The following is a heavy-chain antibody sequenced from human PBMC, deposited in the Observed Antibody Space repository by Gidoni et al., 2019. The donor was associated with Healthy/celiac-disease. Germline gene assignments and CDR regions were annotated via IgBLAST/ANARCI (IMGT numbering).Heavy chain of an antibody. Sequence: QVQLQQWGAGLLKPSETLSLTCAVYGGSFSGYYWRWIRQPPGKGLEWIGEINHSGSTNSTPSLKSRVTIAVETSKNHFSLKLSSVTAADTAVYYCARGFGLSIVVVPAATNWFDPWGQGTLVTVSS. V-gene: IGHV4-34*01. CDR2: INHSGST. CDR1: GGSFSGYY. J-gene: IGHJ5*02. D-gene: IGHD2-2*01. CDR3: ARGFGLSIVVVPAATNWFDP.